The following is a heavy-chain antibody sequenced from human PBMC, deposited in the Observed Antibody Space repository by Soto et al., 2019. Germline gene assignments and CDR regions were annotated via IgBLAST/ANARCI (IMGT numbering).Heavy chain of an antibody. J-gene: IGHJ5*02. CDR1: GGSISSSSYY. CDR2: IYYSGST. V-gene: IGHV4-39*01. Sequence: SETLSLTCTVSGGSISSSSYYWGWIRQPPGKGLEWIGSIYYSGSTYYNPSLKSRVTISVDTSKNQFSLKLSSVTAADTAVYYCARHAAPYDSSGYRNWFDPWGQGTLVTVSS. D-gene: IGHD3-22*01. CDR3: ARHAAPYDSSGYRNWFDP.